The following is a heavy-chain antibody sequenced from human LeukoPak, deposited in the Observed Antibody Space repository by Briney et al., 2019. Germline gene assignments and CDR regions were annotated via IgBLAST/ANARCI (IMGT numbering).Heavy chain of an antibody. Sequence: PGGSLRLSCVASGFTFSNYGMNWVRQAPGKGPEWVSFISRSVMTTYYADSVEGRFTISRDNAKNSLFLQMDSLRADDTAVYYCVRYSWNRADYWGQGTLVVVSA. CDR2: ISRSVMTT. CDR1: GFTFSNYG. J-gene: IGHJ4*02. D-gene: IGHD1/OR15-1a*01. V-gene: IGHV3-48*03. CDR3: VRYSWNRADY.